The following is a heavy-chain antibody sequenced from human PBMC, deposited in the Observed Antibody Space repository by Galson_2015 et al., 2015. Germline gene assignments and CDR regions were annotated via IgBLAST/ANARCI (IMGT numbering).Heavy chain of an antibody. J-gene: IGHJ4*02. CDR2: ISSSSSTI. Sequence: VRQAPGKGLEWVSYISSSSSTIYYADSVKGRFTISRDNAKNSLYLQMNSLRDEDTAVYYCAREPYCSGGSCYGFDYWGQGTLVTVSP. D-gene: IGHD2-15*01. V-gene: IGHV3-48*02. CDR3: AREPYCSGGSCYGFDY.